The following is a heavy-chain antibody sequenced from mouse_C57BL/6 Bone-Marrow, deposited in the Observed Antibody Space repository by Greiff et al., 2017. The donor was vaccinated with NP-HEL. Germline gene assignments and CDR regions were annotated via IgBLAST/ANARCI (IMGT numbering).Heavy chain of an antibody. CDR2: IDPENGDT. J-gene: IGHJ4*01. D-gene: IGHD1-1*01. V-gene: IGHV14-4*01. CDR3: TSFYYYGSSPPYYAMDY. CDR1: GFNIKDDY. Sequence: VQLQQSGAELVRPGASVKLSCTASGFNIKDDYMHWVKQRPEQGLEWIGWIDPENGDTEYASKFQGKATITADTSSNTAYLQLSSLTSEDTAVYYCTSFYYYGSSPPYYAMDYWGQGTSVTVSS.